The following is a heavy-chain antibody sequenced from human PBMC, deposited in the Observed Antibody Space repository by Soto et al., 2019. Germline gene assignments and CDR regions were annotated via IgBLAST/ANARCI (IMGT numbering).Heavy chain of an antibody. CDR3: ARSLGWYAIDS. V-gene: IGHV4-4*02. Sequence: QVLLQESGPGLVQPSGTLSLSCVVSGVSLGSNYYWGWVRQSPGKGLEWLGDMPHIGSANYNPSLKSRGTISMDKCQKQFSLKLNSVTAADTAVYYCARSLGWYAIDSWGQGTRVIVSS. D-gene: IGHD6-19*01. CDR2: MPHIGSA. J-gene: IGHJ4*02. CDR1: GVSLGSNYY.